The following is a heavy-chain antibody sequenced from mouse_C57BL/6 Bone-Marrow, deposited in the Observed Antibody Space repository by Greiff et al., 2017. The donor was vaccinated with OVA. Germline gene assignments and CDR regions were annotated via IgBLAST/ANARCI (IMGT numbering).Heavy chain of an antibody. CDR3: HMVSWFAY. Sequence: VKLMESGAELVRPGTSVKVSCKASGYAFTNYLIEWVKQRPGQGLEWIGVINPGSGGTNYNEKFKGKATLTADKSSSTAYMQLSSLTSEDSAVYFCHMVSWFAYWGQGTLVTVSA. V-gene: IGHV1-54*01. J-gene: IGHJ3*01. D-gene: IGHD2-2*01. CDR2: INPGSGGT. CDR1: GYAFTNYL.